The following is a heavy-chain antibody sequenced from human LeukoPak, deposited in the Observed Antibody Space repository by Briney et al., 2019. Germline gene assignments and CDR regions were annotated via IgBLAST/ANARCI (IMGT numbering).Heavy chain of an antibody. Sequence: SETLSLTCAVSGGSISSYYWSWIRQPPGKGLEWIGYIYYSGSTNYNPSLKSRVTISVDTSKNQFSLKLSSVAAADTAVYYCARHVYSSTWYIYYYGMDVWGQGTTVTVSS. CDR2: IYYSGST. D-gene: IGHD6-13*01. J-gene: IGHJ6*02. V-gene: IGHV4-59*08. CDR3: ARHVYSSTWYIYYYGMDV. CDR1: GGSISSYY.